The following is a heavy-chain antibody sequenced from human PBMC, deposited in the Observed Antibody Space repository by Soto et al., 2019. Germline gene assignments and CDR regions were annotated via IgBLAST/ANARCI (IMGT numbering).Heavy chain of an antibody. CDR1: GDTFSNYG. CDR3: AGDNGFTIFGVLHFDY. CDR2: IIPIFRSS. D-gene: IGHD3-3*01. Sequence: QAQLVQSGAEVKKPGSSVKVSCKASGDTFSNYGINWVRQAPGQGLEWMGGIIPIFRSSVYAQKFRGRVSITADESTSTAYLELSSLRSEDTAVYYCAGDNGFTIFGVLHFDYWGQGTLVTVSS. V-gene: IGHV1-69*01. J-gene: IGHJ4*02.